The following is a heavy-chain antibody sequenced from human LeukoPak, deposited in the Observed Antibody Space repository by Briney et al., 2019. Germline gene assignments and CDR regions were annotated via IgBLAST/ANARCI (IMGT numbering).Heavy chain of an antibody. D-gene: IGHD2/OR15-2a*01. CDR3: ARGRLSPSAFRPFEH. CDR1: GDSITKSY. V-gene: IGHV4-59*01. Sequence: HPSETLSLTCSVSGDSITKSYWNWIRQPPGQGFEWIGSIFYSGNTKYNPALQSRVTISVDTSKNQFSLEVNSVTAADTAVYYCARGRLSPSAFRPFEHWGRGTLVTVSS. J-gene: IGHJ4*02. CDR2: IFYSGNT.